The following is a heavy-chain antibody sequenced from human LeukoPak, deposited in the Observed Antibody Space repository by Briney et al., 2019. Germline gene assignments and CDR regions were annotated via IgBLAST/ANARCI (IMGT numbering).Heavy chain of an antibody. CDR1: GGSISSYY. V-gene: IGHV4-59*01. J-gene: IGHJ4*02. CDR3: ARVTGYMIEDYFDY. CDR2: IYYSGST. Sequence: PSETLSLTCIVSGGSISSYYWSWIRQPPGKGLEWIGYIYYSGSTNYNPSLKSRVTISVDTSKNQFSLRLRFVTAADTAVYYCARVTGYMIEDYFDYWGQGTLVTVSS. D-gene: IGHD3-22*01.